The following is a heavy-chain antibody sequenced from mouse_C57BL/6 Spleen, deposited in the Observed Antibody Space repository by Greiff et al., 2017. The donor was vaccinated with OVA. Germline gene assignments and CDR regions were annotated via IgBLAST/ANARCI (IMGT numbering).Heavy chain of an antibody. V-gene: IGHV5-4*01. CDR1: GFTFSSYA. CDR2: ISDGGSYT. D-gene: IGHD1-1*01. J-gene: IGHJ1*03. Sequence: EVQLVESGGGLVKPGGSLKLSCAASGFTFSSYAMSWVRQTPEKRLEWVATISDGGSYTYYPDNVQGRFTISRDNAKNNLDLQMSHLKSEDTAMYYCARTPYYSGSSYWYFDVWGTGTTVTVSS. CDR3: ARTPYYSGSSYWYFDV.